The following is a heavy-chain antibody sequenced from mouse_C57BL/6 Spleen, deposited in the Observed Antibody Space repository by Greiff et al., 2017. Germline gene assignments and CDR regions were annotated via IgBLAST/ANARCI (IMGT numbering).Heavy chain of an antibody. CDR3: TRYPVGYFDV. Sequence: QVQLQQSGAELVRPGASVTLSCKASGYTFTDYEMHWVKRTPVHGLEWIGAIDPETGGTAYNQKFKGKAILTADKSSSTAYMELRSLTSEDSAVYYCTRYPVGYFDVWGTGTTVTVSS. J-gene: IGHJ1*03. CDR2: IDPETGGT. CDR1: GYTFTDYE. V-gene: IGHV1-15*01. D-gene: IGHD1-1*01.